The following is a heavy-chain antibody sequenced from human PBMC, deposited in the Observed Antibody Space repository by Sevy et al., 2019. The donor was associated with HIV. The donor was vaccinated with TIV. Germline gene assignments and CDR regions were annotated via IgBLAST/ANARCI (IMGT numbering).Heavy chain of an antibody. J-gene: IGHJ4*02. CDR3: AREVGGFNWRPYYFDS. CDR1: GFTFTDYW. D-gene: IGHD3-3*01. CDR2: IKHDEGEK. Sequence: GGSLRLSCAASGFTFTDYWMSWVRQTPGNGLEWVATIKHDEGEKYYVDSVKGRFAISRDNGKNSVSLQMNGLRVEETALYYCAREVGGFNWRPYYFDSWGQGTLVTVSS. V-gene: IGHV3-7*01.